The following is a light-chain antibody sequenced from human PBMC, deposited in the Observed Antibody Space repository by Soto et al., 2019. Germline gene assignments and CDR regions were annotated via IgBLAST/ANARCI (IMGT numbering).Light chain of an antibody. J-gene: IGKJ5*01. V-gene: IGKV2-28*01. CDR3: MQALQTPNT. Sequence: DTVMTQTPLSLSVTPGQPASISCKSSQTLLHSDGDNYLDWYLQKPGQSSQLLIYLASNRASGVPARFSGSGSGTYFTLKISRVEAEDVGLYYCMQALQTPNTFGQGTRLEIK. CDR1: QTLLHSDGDNY. CDR2: LAS.